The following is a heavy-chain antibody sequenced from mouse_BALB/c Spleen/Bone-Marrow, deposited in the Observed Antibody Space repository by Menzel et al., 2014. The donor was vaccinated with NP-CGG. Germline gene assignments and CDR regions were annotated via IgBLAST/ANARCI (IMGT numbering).Heavy chain of an antibody. J-gene: IGHJ3*01. D-gene: IGHD1-1*01. Sequence: DVMLVESGGGLVKPGGSLKLSCAASGFAFSSYDMSWVRQTPEKRLEWVAYISSGGGSTYYSDTVKGRFTISRDNVKNTLYLQMSSLKSEDTAMYYCARQILRGFAYWGQGTLVTVSA. CDR3: ARQILRGFAY. V-gene: IGHV5-12-1*01. CDR2: ISSGGGST. CDR1: GFAFSSYD.